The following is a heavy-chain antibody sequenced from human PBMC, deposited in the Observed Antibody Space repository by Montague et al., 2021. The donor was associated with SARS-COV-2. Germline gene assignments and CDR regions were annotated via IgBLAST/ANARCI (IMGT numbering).Heavy chain of an antibody. CDR3: TTDPLWPPDY. D-gene: IGHD2/OR15-2a*01. J-gene: IGHJ4*02. CDR2: IKSKTDGGTT. V-gene: IGHV3-15*01. Sequence: SLRLSCAASGFSFSNAWMSWVRQAPGKGLEWVGRIKSKTDGGTTDYAAPVKGRLTISRDDSKNMLYLQMNSLKTEDTAVYYFTTDPLWPPDYWGQGTLVTVSS. CDR1: GFSFSNAW.